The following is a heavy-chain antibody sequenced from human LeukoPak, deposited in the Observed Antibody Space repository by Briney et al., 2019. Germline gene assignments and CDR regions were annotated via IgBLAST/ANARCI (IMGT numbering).Heavy chain of an antibody. Sequence: PSETLSLTCTVPGGSINTYYRSWIRQPPGKGLEWIGNIHYRGSPNYNPSLKGRVTISVDTSNNQFSLKLRSVTAADTAVYYCARHNKTPTYYYGSGSYFDSWGQGTLVTVSS. J-gene: IGHJ4*02. CDR2: IHYRGSP. CDR3: ARHNKTPTYYYGSGSYFDS. V-gene: IGHV4-59*08. CDR1: GGSINTYY. D-gene: IGHD3-10*01.